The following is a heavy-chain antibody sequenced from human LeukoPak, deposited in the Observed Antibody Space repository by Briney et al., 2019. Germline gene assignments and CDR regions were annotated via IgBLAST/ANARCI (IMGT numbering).Heavy chain of an antibody. CDR1: GGSINSYY. J-gene: IGHJ4*02. D-gene: IGHD6-13*01. CDR2: IYYSGST. V-gene: IGHV4-59*01. CDR3: ARAAAAGTFDY. Sequence: SETLSLTCTVSGGSINSYYWSWIRQPPGKGLEWIGYIYYSGSTNYNPSLKSRVTISVDTSKNQFPLNLSSVTAADTAVYFCARAAAAGTFDYWGQGTLVTVSS.